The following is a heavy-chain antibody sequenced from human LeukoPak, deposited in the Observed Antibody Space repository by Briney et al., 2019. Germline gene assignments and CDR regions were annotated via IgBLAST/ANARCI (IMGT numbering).Heavy chain of an antibody. CDR2: ISDSGDRT. J-gene: IGHJ4*02. D-gene: IGHD3-22*01. CDR3: AKGLGTSGYHDY. V-gene: IGHV3-23*01. Sequence: PGGSLRLSCAASGFPFSNYAMTWVRQAPGKGLERVSGISDSGDRTYYADSVKGRVTISRDNSKNMLYLQMNSLRVEDTALYYCAKGLGTSGYHDYWGQGTLVTVSS. CDR1: GFPFSNYA.